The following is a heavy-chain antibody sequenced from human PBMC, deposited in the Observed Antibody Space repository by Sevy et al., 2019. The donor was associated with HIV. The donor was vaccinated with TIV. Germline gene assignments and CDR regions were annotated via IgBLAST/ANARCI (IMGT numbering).Heavy chain of an antibody. CDR1: GFTFSSYA. CDR2: ISYDGSNK. CDR3: ARDGGYSGYDEGEGAFDI. Sequence: GGSLRLSCAASGFTFSSYAMHCVRQAPGKGLEWVAVISYDGSNKYYADSVKGRFTISRDNSKNTLYLQMNSLRAEDTAVYYCARDGGYSGYDEGEGAFDIWGQGTMVTVS. J-gene: IGHJ3*02. V-gene: IGHV3-30-3*01. D-gene: IGHD5-12*01.